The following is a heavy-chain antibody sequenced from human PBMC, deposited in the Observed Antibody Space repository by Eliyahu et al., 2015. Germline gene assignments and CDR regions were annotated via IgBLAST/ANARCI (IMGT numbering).Heavy chain of an antibody. CDR3: ARGYCSGGSCYSEIDY. J-gene: IGHJ4*02. D-gene: IGHD2-15*01. CDR1: GGTFSSYA. Sequence: QVQLVQSGAEVKKPGSSVKVSCKASGGTFSSYAISWVRQAPGQGLEGVGGVIPIFWTANYAQKFQGRVTITTDESTSTAYMELSSLRSEDTAVYYCARGYCSGGSCYSEIDYWGQGTLVTVSS. CDR2: VIPIFWTA. V-gene: IGHV1-69*05.